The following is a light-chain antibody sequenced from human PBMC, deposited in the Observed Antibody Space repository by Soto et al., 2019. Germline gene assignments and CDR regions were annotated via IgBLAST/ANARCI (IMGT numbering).Light chain of an antibody. J-gene: IGLJ2*01. CDR3: QTWGTGTVV. CDR1: SGHSSNA. V-gene: IGLV4-69*01. CDR2: LNSDGSH. Sequence: QPVLTQSHSASASLGASVKFTCTLSSGHSSNAVAWHQQQPEKGPRYLMKLNSDGSHSKGDGIPDRFSGSTSGAERYLTISSLQSEDEAEYYCQTWGTGTVVFGGGTKLTVL.